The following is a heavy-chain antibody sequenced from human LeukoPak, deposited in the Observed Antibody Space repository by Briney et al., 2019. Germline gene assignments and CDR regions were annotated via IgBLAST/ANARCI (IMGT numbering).Heavy chain of an antibody. CDR1: GFTFINYW. V-gene: IGHV3-74*01. CDR2: INSDGSTT. CDR3: ARGGFCSGADCRGSFDY. J-gene: IGHJ4*02. Sequence: PGGSLRLXCAASGFTFINYWMHWDRQAPGEGLVWVSHINSDGSTTTYADSVKGRFTISRDNAKNTLYLHVNSLRAEDTAVYYCARGGFCSGADCRGSFDYWGQGSLVTVSS. D-gene: IGHD2-15*01.